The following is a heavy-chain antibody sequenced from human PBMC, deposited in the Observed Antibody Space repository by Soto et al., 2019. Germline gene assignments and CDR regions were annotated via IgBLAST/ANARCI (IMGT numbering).Heavy chain of an antibody. CDR3: ARATPDYGEGFT. D-gene: IGHD4-17*01. CDR1: GVTFSSYA. V-gene: IGHV1-69*13. Sequence: ASVKVSCKASGVTFSSYAISWVRQAPGQGLEWMGGIIPIFGTANYAQKFQGRVTITADESTSTAYMELSSLRSEDTAVYYCARATPDYGEGFTWGQGTLVTVSS. CDR2: IIPIFGTA. J-gene: IGHJ5*02.